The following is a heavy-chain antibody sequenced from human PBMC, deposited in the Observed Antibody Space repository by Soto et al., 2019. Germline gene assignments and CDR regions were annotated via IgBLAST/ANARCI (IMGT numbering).Heavy chain of an antibody. V-gene: IGHV1-69*05. CDR3: ARVRGHPSLYFDY. D-gene: IGHD3-16*02. Sequence: QVQLVQSGAEVKKPGSSVKVSCKASGGTFSSYAISWVRQAPGQGLEWMGGIIPIFGTANYAQKFQGRVTXTXDXFTSTAYMELSSRGSEDTAVYYCARVRGHPSLYFDYWGQGTLVTVSS. CDR1: GGTFSSYA. J-gene: IGHJ4*02. CDR2: IIPIFGTA.